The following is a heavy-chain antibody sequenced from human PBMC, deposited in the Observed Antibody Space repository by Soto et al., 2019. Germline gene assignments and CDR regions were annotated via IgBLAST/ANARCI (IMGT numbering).Heavy chain of an antibody. D-gene: IGHD6-19*01. CDR2: MNPNSGNT. J-gene: IGHJ4*02. CDR1: GYTFTSYD. CDR3: ARGGTTQLRDSSGWSDY. V-gene: IGHV1-8*01. Sequence: QVQLVQSGAEVKKPGASVKVSCKASGYTFTSYDINWVRQATGQGLEWMGWMNPNSGNTGYAQKFQGRVTMTRNTSISTAYMGLSSLRSEDTAVYYCARGGTTQLRDSSGWSDYWGQGTLVTVSS.